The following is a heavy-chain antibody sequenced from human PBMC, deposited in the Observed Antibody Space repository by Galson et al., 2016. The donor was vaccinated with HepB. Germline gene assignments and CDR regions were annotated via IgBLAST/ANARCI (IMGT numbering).Heavy chain of an antibody. Sequence: SETLSLTCDVSGDSISNDKWWTWVRQPPGKGLEWIGETHHRRGTNSSPSLKSRVTLSVDKSKNQFSLRLNSVTAADTAIYFCGRGGDWKFDCWGRGIQVTVSS. CDR2: THHRRGT. CDR3: GRGGDWKFDC. CDR1: GDSISNDKW. V-gene: IGHV4-4*02. J-gene: IGHJ4*02. D-gene: IGHD2-21*02.